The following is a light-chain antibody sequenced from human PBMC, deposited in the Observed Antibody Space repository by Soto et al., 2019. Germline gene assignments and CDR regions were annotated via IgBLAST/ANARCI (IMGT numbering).Light chain of an antibody. CDR2: DVS. CDR3: SSYTSSSTPVV. J-gene: IGLJ2*01. Sequence: SALTQPASLSGSPGQSITISCTGTSSDVGGYNYVSWYQQHPGKAPKLMIYDVSNRPSGVSSRFSGSKSGNTASLTISGLQAEDEADYYCSSYTSSSTPVVFGGGTKVTVL. CDR1: SSDVGGYNY. V-gene: IGLV2-14*01.